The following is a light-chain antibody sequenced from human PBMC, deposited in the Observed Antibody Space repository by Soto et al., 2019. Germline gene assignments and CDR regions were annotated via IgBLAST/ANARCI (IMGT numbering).Light chain of an antibody. Sequence: EIVLTQSPATLSLSPGERATLSCRASQSVSSYLAGYQQKPGQAPRLLIYDASNRANGIPARFSGSGSGTDFTLTISSLEHEDFAVYYCQQRSNWLTFGGGTKVEIK. CDR2: DAS. J-gene: IGKJ4*01. CDR1: QSVSSY. CDR3: QQRSNWLT. V-gene: IGKV3-11*01.